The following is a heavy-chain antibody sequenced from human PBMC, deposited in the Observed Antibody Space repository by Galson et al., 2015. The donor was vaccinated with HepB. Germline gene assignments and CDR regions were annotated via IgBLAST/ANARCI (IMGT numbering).Heavy chain of an antibody. V-gene: IGHV3-11*06. J-gene: IGHJ4*02. Sequence: LRLSCAASGFAFNDYYMSWIRQAPGKGLEWVSYISSSSSYTNYADSVKGRFTISRDNAKNSLYLQMNSLRAEDTAVYYCARALPQYYYDTSGYYYFDYWGQGTLVTVSS. CDR1: GFAFNDYY. CDR3: ARALPQYYYDTSGYYYFDY. CDR2: ISSSSSYT. D-gene: IGHD3-22*01.